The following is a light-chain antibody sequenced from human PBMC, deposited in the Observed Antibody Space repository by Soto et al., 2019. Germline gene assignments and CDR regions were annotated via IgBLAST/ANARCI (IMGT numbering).Light chain of an antibody. CDR2: TAS. V-gene: IGKV3-20*01. CDR1: QSVSSSS. J-gene: IGKJ5*01. CDR3: QQQGRSWIT. Sequence: EIVLTQSPGTVSLSPGDRATLSCRASQSVSSSSLAWYQQRPGQAPRLLIFTASSRATGTPDRFSGSGSGTDFTLTISRLEPEDFAVYYCQQQGRSWITFGQGTRLEIK.